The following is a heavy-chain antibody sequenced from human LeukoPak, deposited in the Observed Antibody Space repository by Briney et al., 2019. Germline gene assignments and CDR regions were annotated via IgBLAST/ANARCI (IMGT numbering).Heavy chain of an antibody. J-gene: IGHJ4*02. Sequence: ASVKVSCKASGYTFTSYYMHWVRQAPGQGLEWMGIINPSGGSTSYAQKFQGRVTITRDMSTSTDYMELSSLRSEDTAVYYCARDLPSRMDIVAITTDYWGQGTLVTVSS. D-gene: IGHD5-12*01. V-gene: IGHV1-46*01. CDR3: ARDLPSRMDIVAITTDY. CDR1: GYTFTSYY. CDR2: INPSGGST.